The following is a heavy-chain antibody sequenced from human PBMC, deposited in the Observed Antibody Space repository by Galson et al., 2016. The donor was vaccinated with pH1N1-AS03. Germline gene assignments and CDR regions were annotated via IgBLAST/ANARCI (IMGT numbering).Heavy chain of an antibody. CDR1: GFTFGDYV. J-gene: IGHJ4*02. CDR2: ISYDGTNK. V-gene: IGHV3-30*01. CDR3: VADFDY. D-gene: IGHD6-13*01. Sequence: SLRLSCAASGFTFGDYVMHWVRQAPGKGLEWVAVISYDGTNKYYADSVKVRFTISRDNSKNTLYLQMNSLRVEDTAVYYCVADFDYWGQGTLVTVSS.